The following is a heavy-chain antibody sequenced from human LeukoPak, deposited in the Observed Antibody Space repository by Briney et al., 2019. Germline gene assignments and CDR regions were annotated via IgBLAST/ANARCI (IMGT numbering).Heavy chain of an antibody. J-gene: IGHJ4*02. D-gene: IGHD6-19*01. Sequence: SETLSLTCTVSGGSISSYYWSWIRQPAGKGLEWIGRIYPSGSTNYNPSLKSRVTMSIDTSKNQFSLELSSVTAADTAVYYCAGDRSLPVTGASNFDYWGQGTLVTVSS. V-gene: IGHV4-4*07. CDR2: IYPSGST. CDR1: GGSISSYY. CDR3: AGDRSLPVTGASNFDY.